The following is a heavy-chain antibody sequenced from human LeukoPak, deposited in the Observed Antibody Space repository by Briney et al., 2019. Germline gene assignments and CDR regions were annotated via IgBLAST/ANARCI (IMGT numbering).Heavy chain of an antibody. J-gene: IGHJ4*02. CDR3: VRGVAASYGQFDN. Sequence: GGALRLSCAASGFSIRTYWTHWVRQAPGEGLGWVLRINPHGSTTYYADSVKGRITISRDNAKNTLYLQMNSLRAEGTSVYYCVRGVAASYGQFDNWGQGTLVTVSS. V-gene: IGHV3-74*01. CDR1: GFSIRTYW. CDR2: INPHGSTT. D-gene: IGHD3-10*01.